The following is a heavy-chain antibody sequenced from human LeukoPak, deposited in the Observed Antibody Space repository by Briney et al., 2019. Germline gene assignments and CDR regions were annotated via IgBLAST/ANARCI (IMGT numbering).Heavy chain of an antibody. Sequence: SETLSLTCAVYGGSFSGYYWSWIRQPPGKGLEWIGEINHSGSTNHNPSLKSRVTISVDTSKNQFSLKLSSVTAADTAVYYCARGPEWLVLGYWGQGTLVTVSS. D-gene: IGHD6-19*01. CDR1: GGSFSGYY. CDR3: ARGPEWLVLGY. CDR2: INHSGST. V-gene: IGHV4-34*01. J-gene: IGHJ4*02.